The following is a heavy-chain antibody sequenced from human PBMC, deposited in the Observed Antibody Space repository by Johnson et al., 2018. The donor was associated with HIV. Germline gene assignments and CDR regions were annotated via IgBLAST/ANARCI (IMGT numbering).Heavy chain of an antibody. CDR3: NTALGVAARRVDAFDI. Sequence: VQLVESGGGLVKPGGSLRLSCAASGFTFSNAWMSWVRQAPGKGLEWVGRIKSKTDGGTTDYAAPVKGRFTISRDDSKNTLYLQMNSLKTEDTAGYSCNTALGVAARRVDAFDIWGQGTMVTVSS. CDR1: GFTFSNAW. D-gene: IGHD6-6*01. J-gene: IGHJ3*02. CDR2: IKSKTDGGTT. V-gene: IGHV3-15*01.